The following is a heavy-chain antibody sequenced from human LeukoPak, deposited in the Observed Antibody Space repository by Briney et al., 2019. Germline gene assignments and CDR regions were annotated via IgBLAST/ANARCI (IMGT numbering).Heavy chain of an antibody. CDR3: ARVGEDDYGGNSFGDAFDI. Sequence: SETLSLTCAVYGGSFSGYYWSWIRQPPGKGLEWIGEINHSGSTNYNPSLKSRVTISVDTSENQFSLKLSSVTAADTAVYYCARVGEDDYGGNSFGDAFDIWGQGTMVTVSS. J-gene: IGHJ3*02. V-gene: IGHV4-34*01. CDR1: GGSFSGYY. D-gene: IGHD4-23*01. CDR2: INHSGST.